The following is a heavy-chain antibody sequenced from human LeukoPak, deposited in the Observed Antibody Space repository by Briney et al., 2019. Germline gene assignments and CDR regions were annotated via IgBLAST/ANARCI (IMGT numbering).Heavy chain of an antibody. D-gene: IGHD2-8*01. Sequence: SETLSLTCAVYGGSFSGYYWSWIRQPPGKGLEWIGEINHSGSTNYNPSLKSRVTISVDTSKNQFSLKLSSVTAADTAVYYCARHPPLMSCGFDPWGQGTLVTVSS. CDR3: ARHPPLMSCGFDP. CDR2: INHSGST. V-gene: IGHV4-34*01. J-gene: IGHJ5*02. CDR1: GGSFSGYY.